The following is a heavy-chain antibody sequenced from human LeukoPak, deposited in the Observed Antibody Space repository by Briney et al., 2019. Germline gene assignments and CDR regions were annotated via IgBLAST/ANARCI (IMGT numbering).Heavy chain of an antibody. CDR1: GFTFSSYG. Sequence: GGSLRLSCAASGFTFSSYGMHWVRQAPGKGLEWVAVISYDGSNKYYADSVKGRFTISRDNSKNTLYLQMNSLRAEDTAVYYCAKDQRMKQLAHWGQGTLVTVSS. CDR2: ISYDGSNK. V-gene: IGHV3-30*18. D-gene: IGHD6-13*01. CDR3: AKDQRMKQLAH. J-gene: IGHJ4*02.